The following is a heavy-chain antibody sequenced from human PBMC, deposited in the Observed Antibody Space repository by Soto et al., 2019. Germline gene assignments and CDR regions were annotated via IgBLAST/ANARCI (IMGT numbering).Heavy chain of an antibody. CDR3: ARDGSGYPWFKAV. V-gene: IGHV1-69*13. CDR1: GGLFSSYP. D-gene: IGHD3-22*01. CDR2: IIPVFQTA. Sequence: SSVKVSCKDSGGLFSSYPISWVRQVPGQGLEWMGGIIPVFQTAYYTQRFQGRVTITADESTNTAYMELSSLRSEDTAIYYCARDGSGYPWFKAVWCQGNHVTGYS. J-gene: IGHJ4*02.